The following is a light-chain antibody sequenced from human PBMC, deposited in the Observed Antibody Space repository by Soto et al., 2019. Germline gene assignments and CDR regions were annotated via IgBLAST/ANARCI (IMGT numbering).Light chain of an antibody. Sequence: QSALTQPPSVSGSPGQSVTLSCTGASTDIGRFNRVSWYQQPPGTAPKLVIYEVTKRPSGVPDRFTGSKSGNTASLTISGLQAEDEAHYYCSSYTYTNDHVIFGGGTQLTVL. V-gene: IGLV2-18*02. J-gene: IGLJ2*01. CDR3: SSYTYTNDHVI. CDR2: EVT. CDR1: STDIGRFNR.